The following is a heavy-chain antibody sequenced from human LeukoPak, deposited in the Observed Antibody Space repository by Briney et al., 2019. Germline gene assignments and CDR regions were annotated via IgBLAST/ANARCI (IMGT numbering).Heavy chain of an antibody. CDR1: GFTVSSKY. CDR2: IYSGGST. V-gene: IGHV3-53*01. J-gene: IGHJ4*02. CDR3: AGHSVLRTGYSFAE. D-gene: IGHD1-14*01. Sequence: PGGSLSLSCAASGFTVSSKYLSWVRQAPGKGLEWVSVIYSGGSTYYADSVKGRFTFSRDNSKNTLYLQMNSLRADDTAVYYCAGHSVLRTGYSFAEWGQASLVTVSS.